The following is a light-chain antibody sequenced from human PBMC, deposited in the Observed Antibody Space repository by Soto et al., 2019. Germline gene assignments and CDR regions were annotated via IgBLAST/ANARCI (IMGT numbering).Light chain of an antibody. CDR3: QQSYSTPFT. V-gene: IGKV1-39*01. Sequence: DIQMTQSPSSLSASVGDRVTVTCRASQTITGYLNWYQQKPGKAPKLLIYAASSLQSGVPSRFSGSGSVTHFTLTISSLQPEDFATYYCQQSYSTPFTFGPGTKVDIK. J-gene: IGKJ3*01. CDR1: QTITGY. CDR2: AAS.